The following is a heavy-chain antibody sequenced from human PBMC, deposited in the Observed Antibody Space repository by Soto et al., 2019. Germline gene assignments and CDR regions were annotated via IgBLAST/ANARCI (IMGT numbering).Heavy chain of an antibody. J-gene: IGHJ4*02. CDR2: IYYTGTT. CDR1: GGSITSGDYY. V-gene: IGHV4-30-4*08. CDR3: ARDAYDTSGLYDY. D-gene: IGHD3-22*01. Sequence: SETLSLTCTVSGGSITSGDYYWSWIRQPPGKGLEWIGYIYYTGTTYYNPSLKSQVTISRDTSRNQFSLDLSSLAAADTAVYYCARDAYDTSGLYDYWGLGILVTVSS.